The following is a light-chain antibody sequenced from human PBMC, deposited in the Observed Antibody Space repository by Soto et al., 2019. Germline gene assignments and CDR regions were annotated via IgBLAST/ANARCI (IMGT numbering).Light chain of an antibody. CDR3: QQYNSYPWT. Sequence: DIQMTQSPSTLSASVGDRVTITGRASQSISSWLAWYQQKPGKAPKLLIYKASSLESGVPSRFSGSGSGTEFTLTISSLQPDDFATYYCQQYNSYPWTFGQGTKVEFK. J-gene: IGKJ1*01. V-gene: IGKV1-5*03. CDR1: QSISSW. CDR2: KAS.